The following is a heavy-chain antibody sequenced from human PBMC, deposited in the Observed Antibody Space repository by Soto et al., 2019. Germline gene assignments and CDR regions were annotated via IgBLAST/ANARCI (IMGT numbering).Heavy chain of an antibody. J-gene: IGHJ3*02. V-gene: IGHV3-13*01. CDR3: ARFPMGGAFDI. D-gene: IGHD3-10*01. CDR2: IGTAGDT. CDR1: GFTFSSYD. Sequence: ESGGGLVQPGGSLRLSCAASGFTFSSYDMHWVRQATGKGLEWVSAIGTAGDTYYPGSVKGRFTISRENAKNSLYLQMNSLRAEDTAVYYCARFPMGGAFDIWGQGTMVTVSS.